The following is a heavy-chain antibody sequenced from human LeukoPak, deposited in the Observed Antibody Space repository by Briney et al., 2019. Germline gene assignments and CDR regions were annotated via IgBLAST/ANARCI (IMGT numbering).Heavy chain of an antibody. D-gene: IGHD1-26*01. J-gene: IGHJ4*02. CDR2: ISYDGSNQ. CDR3: AKPQGRNRSYYQYYFDY. V-gene: IGHV3-30*18. Sequence: PGGSLRLSCAASGFTFSSYAMHWVRQAPGKGLEWVAVISYDGSNQYYADSVKGRFTISRDNSKNTLYLQMNSLRAEDTAVYYCAKPQGRNRSYYQYYFDYWGQGTLVTVSS. CDR1: GFTFSSYA.